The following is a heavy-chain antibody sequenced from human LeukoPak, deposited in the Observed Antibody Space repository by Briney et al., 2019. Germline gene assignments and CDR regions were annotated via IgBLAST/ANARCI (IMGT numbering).Heavy chain of an antibody. CDR1: GFTFRGYA. J-gene: IGHJ6*02. CDR2: IRSNGNEQ. V-gene: IGHV3-30*02. D-gene: IGHD3-10*01. Sequence: GGSLRLSCAASGFTFRGYAMHSVRQAPGKGVEGVALIRSNGNEQFYLDAVQGRFTISRDNSKNTLFLQMISLRPEDTVVYYCEKDRDGSGSFQKRMAVWGQGNTVTVSS. CDR3: EKDRDGSGSFQKRMAV.